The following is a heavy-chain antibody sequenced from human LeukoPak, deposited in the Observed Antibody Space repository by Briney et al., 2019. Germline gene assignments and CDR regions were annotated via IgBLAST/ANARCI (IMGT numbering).Heavy chain of an antibody. J-gene: IGHJ4*02. D-gene: IGHD3-10*01. CDR1: GFTFSSYA. CDR2: ISYDGSNK. CDR3: ARDRGYGSGSLNFDY. Sequence: GGSLRLSCAASGFTFSSYAMHWVRQAPGKGLEWVAVISYDGSNKYYADSVKGRFTISRDNSKNTLYLQMNSLRAEDTAVYYCARDRGYGSGSLNFDYWGQGTLVTVSS. V-gene: IGHV3-30*04.